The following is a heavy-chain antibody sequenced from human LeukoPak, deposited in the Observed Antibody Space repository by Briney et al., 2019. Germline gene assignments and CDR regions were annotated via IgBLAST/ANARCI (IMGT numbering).Heavy chain of an antibody. J-gene: IGHJ4*02. V-gene: IGHV3-30*02. D-gene: IGHD1-1*01. CDR1: GFIFTEYG. CDR3: AKRSGPNSGPFDS. CDR2: VRKDATEK. Sequence: GGSLRLSCAASGFIFTEYGMYWVRQAPGKGLEWVAFVRKDATEKKYADSVEGRFTISRDDSENTVYLKMNNLRVDGTAVYYCAKRSGPNSGPFDSWGQGTPVIVSS.